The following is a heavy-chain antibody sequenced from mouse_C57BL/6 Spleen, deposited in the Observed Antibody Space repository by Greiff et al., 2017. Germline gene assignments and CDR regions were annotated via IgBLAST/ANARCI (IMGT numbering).Heavy chain of an antibody. D-gene: IGHD1-1*01. CDR2: IYPGSGST. Sequence: QVQLQQSGAELVKPGASVKMSCKASGYTFTSYWITWVKQRPGQGLEWIGDIYPGSGSTNYNEKFKSKATLTVDTSSSTAYMQLSSLTSEDSAVYYCAREFITTFYYAMDYWGQGTSVTVSS. J-gene: IGHJ4*01. V-gene: IGHV1-55*01. CDR3: AREFITTFYYAMDY. CDR1: GYTFTSYW.